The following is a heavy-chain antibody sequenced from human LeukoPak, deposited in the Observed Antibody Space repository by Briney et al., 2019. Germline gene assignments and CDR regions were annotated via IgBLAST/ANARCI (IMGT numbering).Heavy chain of an antibody. J-gene: IGHJ4*02. Sequence: GGSLRLSCAVSGFTFSRYWMSWVRQAPGKGLEWVAHIKQDGSEKYYVDSVRGRFTISGDNAKNSVFLQMNSLRAEDTAMYYCAKDSAYYYDSSGYYYDWGQGTLVTVSS. CDR2: IKQDGSEK. D-gene: IGHD3-22*01. CDR3: AKDSAYYYDSSGYYYD. V-gene: IGHV3-7*01. CDR1: GFTFSRYW.